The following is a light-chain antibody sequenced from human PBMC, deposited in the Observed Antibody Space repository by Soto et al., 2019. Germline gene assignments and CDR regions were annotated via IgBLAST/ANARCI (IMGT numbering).Light chain of an antibody. Sequence: EIVLTQSPATLSLSPGERATLSCRASQSISSYLAWYQQKPDQAPRLLIYDASNRATGIPARFSGSGSGTDFTRTISILEPEDFAVYYCHQRSTWPFTFGPGTKVDIK. J-gene: IGKJ3*01. CDR1: QSISSY. CDR3: HQRSTWPFT. V-gene: IGKV3-11*01. CDR2: DAS.